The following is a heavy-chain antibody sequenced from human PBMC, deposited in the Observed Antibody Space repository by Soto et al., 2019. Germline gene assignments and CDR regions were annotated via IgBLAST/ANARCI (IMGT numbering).Heavy chain of an antibody. V-gene: IGHV3-30*18. CDR2: ISYDGSNK. Sequence: GGSLRLSCAASGFTFSSYGMHWVRQAPGKGLEWVAVISYDGSNKYYADSAKGRLTISRDNSKNTLYLQMNSLRAEDTAVYYCAKDNIVVVPDAILNYYGMDVWGQGPTVTVSS. D-gene: IGHD2-2*02. CDR1: GFTFSSYG. CDR3: AKDNIVVVPDAILNYYGMDV. J-gene: IGHJ6*02.